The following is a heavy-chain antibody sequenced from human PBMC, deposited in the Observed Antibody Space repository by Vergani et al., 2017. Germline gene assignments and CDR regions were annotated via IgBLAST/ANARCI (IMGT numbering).Heavy chain of an antibody. CDR2: IHTSGST. J-gene: IGHJ4*02. D-gene: IGHD2-15*01. CDR1: GGSINSHNYY. V-gene: IGHV4-61*02. Sequence: QVQLHESGPGLVKPSQTLSLTFTVSGGSINSHNYYWSWIRQPAGKGLEWIGRIHTSGSTNYNPSLKSRVTMSEDTSKNQFSLNLTSVTAADTAVYFCARGSCLGGSCYKPLFDYWVQGILVTVSS. CDR3: ARGSCLGGSCYKPLFDY.